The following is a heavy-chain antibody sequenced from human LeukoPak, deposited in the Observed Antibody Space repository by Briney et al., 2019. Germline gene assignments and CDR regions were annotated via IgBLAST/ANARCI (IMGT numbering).Heavy chain of an antibody. D-gene: IGHD1-7*01. J-gene: IGHJ4*02. CDR2: IYYSGST. Sequence: LETLSLTCTVSGGSISSSSYYWGWIRQPPGKGLEWIGSIYYSGSTYYNPSLKSRVTISVDTSKNQFSLKLSSVTAADTAVYHCARAAITGTTHFDYWGQGTLVTVSS. V-gene: IGHV4-39*01. CDR3: ARAAITGTTHFDY. CDR1: GGSISSSSYY.